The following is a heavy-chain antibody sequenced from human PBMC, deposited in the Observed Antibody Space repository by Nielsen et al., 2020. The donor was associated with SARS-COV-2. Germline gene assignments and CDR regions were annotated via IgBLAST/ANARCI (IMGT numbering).Heavy chain of an antibody. V-gene: IGHV4-34*01. CDR3: ARAIKNWGIGVYYYYYMDV. J-gene: IGHJ6*03. D-gene: IGHD7-27*01. Sequence: GSLRLSCAVYGGSFSGYYWSWIRQPPGKGLEWIGEINHSGSTNYNPSLKSRVTISVDTSKNQFSLKLSSVTAADTAVYYCARAIKNWGIGVYYYYYMDVWGKGTTVTVSS. CDR1: GGSFSGYY. CDR2: INHSGST.